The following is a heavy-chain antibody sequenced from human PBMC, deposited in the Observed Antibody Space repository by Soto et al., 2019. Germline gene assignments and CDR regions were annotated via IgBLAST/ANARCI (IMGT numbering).Heavy chain of an antibody. CDR1: GYTFSDYY. D-gene: IGHD6-19*01. J-gene: IGHJ2*01. CDR3: ARSGYSSGWYHWYFDF. V-gene: IGHV1-3*01. Sequence: ASVKVSCKASGYTFSDYYMHWVRQAPGQGLEWMGWINSGSGNTKYSQKLQGRVTINRDTSASTAYMELSSLRSEDTAVYYCARSGYSSGWYHWYFDFWGRGTLVTVSS. CDR2: INSGSGNT.